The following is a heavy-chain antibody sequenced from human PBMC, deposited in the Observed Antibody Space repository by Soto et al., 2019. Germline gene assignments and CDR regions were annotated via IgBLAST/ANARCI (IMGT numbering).Heavy chain of an antibody. J-gene: IGHJ5*02. CDR3: ARARAARAAWFDP. CDR1: GGSISSYY. Sequence: SETLSLTCTVSGGSISSYYWSWIRQPPGKGLEWIGYIYYSGSTNYNPSLKSRVTISVDTSKNQFSLKLSSVTAADTAVYYCARARAARAAWFDPWGQGTLVTSPQ. CDR2: IYYSGST. D-gene: IGHD6-6*01. V-gene: IGHV4-59*01.